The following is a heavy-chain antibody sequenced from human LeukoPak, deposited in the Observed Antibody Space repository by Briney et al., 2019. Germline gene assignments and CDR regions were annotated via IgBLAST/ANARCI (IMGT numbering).Heavy chain of an antibody. CDR3: ARAPMGTAPLY. Sequence: GASVKVSCKASGYTFTSYAMHWVRQAPGQRLEWMGWINAGNGNTKYSQKFQGRVTITRDTSASTAYMELSSLRFDDTAFYYCARAPMGTAPLYWGQGTLVTVSS. CDR2: INAGNGNT. D-gene: IGHD1/OR15-1a*01. J-gene: IGHJ4*02. CDR1: GYTFTSYA. V-gene: IGHV1-3*01.